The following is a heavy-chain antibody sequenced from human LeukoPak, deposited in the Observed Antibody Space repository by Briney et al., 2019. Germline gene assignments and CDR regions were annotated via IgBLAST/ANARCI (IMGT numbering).Heavy chain of an antibody. D-gene: IGHD4-17*01. CDR3: ARAYGYDYYGMDV. Sequence: PSETLSLTCAVSGGSISSSNWWSWVRQPPGKGLEWIGEIYHSGSTNYNPSLKSRVTISVDKSKNQFSLKLSSVTAADTAVHYCARAYGYDYYGMDVWGQGTTVTVSS. CDR1: GGSISSSNW. J-gene: IGHJ6*02. CDR2: IYHSGST. V-gene: IGHV4-4*02.